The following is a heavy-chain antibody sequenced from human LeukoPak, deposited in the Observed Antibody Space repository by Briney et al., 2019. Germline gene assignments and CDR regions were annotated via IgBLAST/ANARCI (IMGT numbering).Heavy chain of an antibody. Sequence: GGSLTLSCAASGFTFSNYWMHWVRQAPGKGLVWVSRINSDGSSTSYADSVKGRFIISRDNAKNTLYLQMNSLRAEDTAVYYCASARISMARNAMDVWGQGTTVTVSS. V-gene: IGHV3-74*01. CDR2: INSDGSST. CDR3: ASARISMARNAMDV. D-gene: IGHD3-10*01. J-gene: IGHJ6*02. CDR1: GFTFSNYW.